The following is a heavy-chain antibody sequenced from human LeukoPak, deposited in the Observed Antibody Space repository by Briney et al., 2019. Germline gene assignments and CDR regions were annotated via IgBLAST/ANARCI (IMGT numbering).Heavy chain of an antibody. V-gene: IGHV4-30-4*08. D-gene: IGHD1-26*01. J-gene: IGHJ6*03. CDR2: IYYSGST. CDR1: GGSISSGDYY. Sequence: SQTLSLTCTVSGGSISSGDYYWSWIRQPPGKGLEWLGYIYYSGSTYYNPSLKSRVTISVDTSKNQFSLKLSSVTAADTAVYYCARNSGSLPYYYYYYMDVWGKGTTVTVSS. CDR3: ARNSGSLPYYYYYYMDV.